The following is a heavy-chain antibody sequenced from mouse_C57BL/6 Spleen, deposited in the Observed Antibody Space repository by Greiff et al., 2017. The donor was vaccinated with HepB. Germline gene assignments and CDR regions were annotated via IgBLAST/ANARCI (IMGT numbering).Heavy chain of an antibody. CDR2: ISYDGSN. J-gene: IGHJ2*01. V-gene: IGHV3-6*01. Sequence: DVQLVESGPGLVKPSQSLSLTCSVTGYSITSGYYWNWIRQFPGNKLEWMGYISYDGSNNYNPSLKNRISITRDTSKNQFFLKLNSVTTEDTATYYCARELDYYSNYYFDYWGQGTTLTVSS. D-gene: IGHD2-5*01. CDR1: GYSITSGYY. CDR3: ARELDYYSNYYFDY.